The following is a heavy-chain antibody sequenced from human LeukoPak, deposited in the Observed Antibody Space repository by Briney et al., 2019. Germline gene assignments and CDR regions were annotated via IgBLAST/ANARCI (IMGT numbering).Heavy chain of an antibody. V-gene: IGHV3-15*01. CDR1: GFTFSNAW. D-gene: IGHD3-10*01. CDR3: TTGSRKDYGSGFDY. CDR2: IKIKTDGGTT. Sequence: GGSLRLSCAASGFTFSNAWMNWVRQAPGEGLEWVGRIKIKTDGGTTDYAAPVKGRFTISRDDSKNTLYLQMNSLKTEDTAVYYCTTGSRKDYGSGFDYWGQGTLVTVSS. J-gene: IGHJ4*02.